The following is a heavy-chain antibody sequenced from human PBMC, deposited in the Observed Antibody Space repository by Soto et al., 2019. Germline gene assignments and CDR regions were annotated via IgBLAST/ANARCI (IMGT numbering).Heavy chain of an antibody. CDR1: GFTFSSYA. D-gene: IGHD6-6*01. V-gene: IGHV3-23*01. J-gene: IGHJ4*02. Sequence: GGSLRLSCAASGFTFSSYAMSWVRQAPGKGLEKDSAISGSGGSTYYADTVKSKINISRENSKNTKYMKMNSLKAENTAVYYCAKDGAYIAARQGSDYWGQGT. CDR2: ISGSGGST. CDR3: AKDGAYIAARQGSDY.